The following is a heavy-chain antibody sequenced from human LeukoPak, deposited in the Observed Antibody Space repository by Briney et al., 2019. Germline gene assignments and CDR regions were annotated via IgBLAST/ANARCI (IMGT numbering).Heavy chain of an antibody. D-gene: IGHD6-13*01. Sequence: GGSLRLSCAVSGFSVSGYWMTWVRQAPGKGLEWVANIKQNGSEKNYVDSVKGRFTISRDNAENSLFLQMNSLRVEDTAVYYCAREWQGGIAAAGTRIEGDYWGQGTLVAVSS. CDR1: GFSVSGYW. CDR3: AREWQGGIAAAGTRIEGDY. V-gene: IGHV3-7*01. CDR2: IKQNGSEK. J-gene: IGHJ4*02.